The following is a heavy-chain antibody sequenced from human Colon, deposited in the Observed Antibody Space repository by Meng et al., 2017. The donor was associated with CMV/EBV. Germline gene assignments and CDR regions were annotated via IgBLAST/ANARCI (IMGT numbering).Heavy chain of an antibody. D-gene: IGHD3-10*01. J-gene: IGHJ4*02. V-gene: IGHV3-21*01. CDR2: ISSSSSYI. Sequence: GGSLRLSCVASGFNFNHFWMSWVRQAPGKGLEWVSSISSSSSYIYYADSVKGRFTISRDNAKNSLYLQMNSLRAEDTAVYYCAREKRARGFDYWGQGTLVTVSS. CDR3: AREKRARGFDY. CDR1: GFNFNHFW.